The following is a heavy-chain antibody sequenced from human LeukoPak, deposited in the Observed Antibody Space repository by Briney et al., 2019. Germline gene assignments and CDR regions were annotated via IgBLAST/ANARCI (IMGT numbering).Heavy chain of an antibody. CDR1: GFAISDYY. V-gene: IGHV3-11*01. CDR2: IDSSGTSI. CDR3: ATDLPVAVTTMY. D-gene: IGHD4-11*01. J-gene: IGHJ4*02. Sequence: GSLRLSCAASGFAISDYYMSWIRQAPGKGLEWVSYIDSSGTSIYYADSVKGRFTTSRDNAKNSLSLQLNSLRAEDTAVYYCATDLPVAVTTMYWGQGTLVTVSA.